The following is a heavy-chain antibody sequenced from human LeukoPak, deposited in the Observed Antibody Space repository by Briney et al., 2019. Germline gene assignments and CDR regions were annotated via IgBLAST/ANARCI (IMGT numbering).Heavy chain of an antibody. D-gene: IGHD2-15*01. CDR2: IYYSGST. Sequence: SETLSLTCTVSGGSISSSSYYWGWIRQPPGKGLEWIGSIYYSGSTYYNPSLKSRVTISVDTSKNQFSLKLSSVTAADTAMYYCARARSQVVAATNWGQGTLVTVAS. V-gene: IGHV4-39*07. CDR3: ARARSQVVAATN. CDR1: GGSISSSSYY. J-gene: IGHJ4*02.